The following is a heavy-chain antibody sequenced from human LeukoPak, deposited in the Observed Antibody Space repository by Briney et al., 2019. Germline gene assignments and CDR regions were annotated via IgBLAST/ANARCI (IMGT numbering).Heavy chain of an antibody. D-gene: IGHD6-6*01. CDR2: INPNSGGT. CDR3: ARDLLRIAARPPPHFDY. J-gene: IGHJ4*02. Sequence: ASVKVSCKASGYTFTGYYMHWVRQAPGQGLEWMGRINPNSGGTNYAQKFQGRVTMTRDTSISTAYMELSRLRSDDTAVYYCARDLLRIAARPPPHFDYWGQGTLVTVS. CDR1: GYTFTGYY. V-gene: IGHV1-2*06.